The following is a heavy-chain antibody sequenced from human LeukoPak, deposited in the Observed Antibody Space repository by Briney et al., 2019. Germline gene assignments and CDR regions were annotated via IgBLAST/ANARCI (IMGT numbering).Heavy chain of an antibody. CDR1: GFTFSSYG. V-gene: IGHV3-30*02. D-gene: IGHD6-13*01. CDR2: IRNDGSIK. CDR3: AKDQKDSTSWYFDY. Sequence: PGGSLRPSCAASGFTFSSYGMHWVRQAPGKGLEWVAFIRNDGSIKYYADSVKGRFTISRDNSRNTMYLQMNSLRAEDTALYYCAKDQKDSTSWYFDYWGQGTLVTVSS. J-gene: IGHJ4*02.